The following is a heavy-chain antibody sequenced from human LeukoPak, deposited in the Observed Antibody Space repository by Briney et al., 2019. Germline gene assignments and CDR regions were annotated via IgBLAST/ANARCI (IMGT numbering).Heavy chain of an antibody. CDR1: GFTFSSYA. J-gene: IGHJ4*02. V-gene: IGHV3-23*01. CDR2: ISGSGGST. CDR3: AKYRGSSSWFPNYYFDY. D-gene: IGHD1-26*01. Sequence: GGSLRLSCAASGFTFSSYAMSWVRQAPGKGLEWVSAISGSGGSTYYADSVKGRFTISRDNSKNTLYLQMNSLRGEDTAVYYCAKYRGSSSWFPNYYFDYWGQGTLVTVSS.